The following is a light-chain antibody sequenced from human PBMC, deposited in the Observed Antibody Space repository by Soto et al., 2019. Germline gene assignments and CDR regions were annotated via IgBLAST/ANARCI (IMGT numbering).Light chain of an antibody. CDR2: EVS. CDR1: SSDVGAYNY. Sequence: QSALAQPASVSGSPGQSITISCTGTSSDVGAYNYVSWYQHHPGKAPKFMIYEVSNRPSGVSDRFSGSKSGNTASLTISGLQAEDAAYYYCNSYTSNTLAVVFGGGTKLTVL. V-gene: IGLV2-14*01. CDR3: NSYTSNTLAVV. J-gene: IGLJ2*01.